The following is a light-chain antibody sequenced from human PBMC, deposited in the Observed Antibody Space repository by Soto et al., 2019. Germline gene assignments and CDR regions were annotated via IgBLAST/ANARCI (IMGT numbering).Light chain of an antibody. CDR2: EVS. CDR3: CSYIRDSRRV. CDR1: SSDVGGYNS. J-gene: IGLJ3*02. Sequence: QSALTQPASVSGSPGQSITISCTGTSSDVGGYNSVSWYQQHPGKAPKLMIYEVSNRPSGVSNRFSGTKSGNTASLTSSGLQAEDEADYFCCSYIRDSRRVFGGGTKLTVL. V-gene: IGLV2-14*01.